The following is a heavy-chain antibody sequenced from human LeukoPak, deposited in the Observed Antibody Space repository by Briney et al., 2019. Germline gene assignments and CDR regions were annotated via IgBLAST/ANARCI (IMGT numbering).Heavy chain of an antibody. V-gene: IGHV4-38-2*02. CDR3: PIALAGNYFDY. CDR1: GYSISSGYY. CDR2: HYHSGSA. Sequence: PSETLSLTCTVSGYSISSGYYWAWIRQPPGKGLEWIGSHYHSGSAYYTPSLKSRVTISVDTSKNQFSLRLSSVTAADTAVYFCPIALAGNYFDYWGQGTLVTVSS. J-gene: IGHJ4*02. D-gene: IGHD6-19*01.